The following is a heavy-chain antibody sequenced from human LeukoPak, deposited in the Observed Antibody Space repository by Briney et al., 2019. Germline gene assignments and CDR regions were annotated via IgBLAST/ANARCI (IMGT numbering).Heavy chain of an antibody. CDR3: ARVRRRRHPSMTTVTKYGMDV. Sequence: SETLSLTYTVSGGSISSSSYYWGWIRQPPGKGLEWIGSIYYSGSTYYNPSLKSRVTISVDTSKNQFSLKLSSVTAADTAVYYCARVRRRRHPSMTTVTKYGMDVWGQGTTVTVSS. CDR2: IYYSGST. D-gene: IGHD4-11*01. J-gene: IGHJ6*02. V-gene: IGHV4-39*01. CDR1: GGSISSSSYY.